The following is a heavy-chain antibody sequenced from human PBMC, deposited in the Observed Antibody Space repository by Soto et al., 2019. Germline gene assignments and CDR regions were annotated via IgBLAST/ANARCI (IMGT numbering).Heavy chain of an antibody. D-gene: IGHD2-8*01. Sequence: EVQLVESGGGLVQPGGSLRLSCAASGFTFSNYRMHWVRQAPGKGLVWVSRISSDESSTGYAESVKGRFTISRDNAKNTLYLQMNSLRAEDTAVYYCAREHDGLHSWGQGTLVTVSS. J-gene: IGHJ4*02. CDR3: AREHDGLHS. CDR1: GFTFSNYR. CDR2: ISSDESST. V-gene: IGHV3-74*01.